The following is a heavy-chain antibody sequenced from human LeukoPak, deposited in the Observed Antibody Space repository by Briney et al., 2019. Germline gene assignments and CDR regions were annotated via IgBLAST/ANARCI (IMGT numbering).Heavy chain of an antibody. V-gene: IGHV3-43*02. Sequence: GGSLRLSLAAFGFTFVDYAMDCFRQVPGKGLEWVSLISGDGGSTYYADSIKGRFTISRDNSKNSLYLQMNSLRAEDTALYYCAKDIILYSSSSWLGVAFDIWGQGTMVIVSS. CDR2: ISGDGGST. CDR1: GFTFVDYA. CDR3: AKDIILYSSSSWLGVAFDI. J-gene: IGHJ3*02. D-gene: IGHD6-6*01.